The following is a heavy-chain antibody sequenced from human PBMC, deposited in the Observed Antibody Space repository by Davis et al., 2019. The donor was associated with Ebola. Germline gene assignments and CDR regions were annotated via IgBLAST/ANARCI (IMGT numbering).Heavy chain of an antibody. CDR3: ARASYGLKGGPSHYYYYGMDV. J-gene: IGHJ6*02. CDR2: IYYSGST. D-gene: IGHD3-10*01. CDR1: GGSFSGYY. V-gene: IGHV4-59*12. Sequence: MPSEILSLTCAVYGGSFSGYYWSWIRQPPGKGLEWIGYIYYSGSTNYNPSLKSRVTISVDTSKNQFSLKLSSVTAADTAVYYCARASYGLKGGPSHYYYYGMDVWGQGTTVTVSS.